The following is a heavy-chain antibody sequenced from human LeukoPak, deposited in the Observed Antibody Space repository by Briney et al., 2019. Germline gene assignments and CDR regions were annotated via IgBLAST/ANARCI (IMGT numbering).Heavy chain of an antibody. CDR2: ISSSSSYI. CDR1: GFTFSSYS. D-gene: IGHD5-24*01. V-gene: IGHV3-21*01. CDR3: ARDLRRRDGYNGFGY. Sequence: PGGSLRLSCAASGFTFSSYSMNWVRQAPGKGLEWVSSISSSSSYIYYADSVKGRFTISRDNAKNLLYLQMNSLRAEDTAVYYCARDLRRRDGYNGFGYWGQGTLVTVSS. J-gene: IGHJ4*02.